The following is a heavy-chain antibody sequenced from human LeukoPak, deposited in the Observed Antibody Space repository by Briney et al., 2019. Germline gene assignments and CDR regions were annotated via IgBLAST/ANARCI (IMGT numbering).Heavy chain of an antibody. V-gene: IGHV4-34*01. CDR1: GGSFSGYY. CDR3: AGTHYDILTGYARLFDY. Sequence: SETLSLTCAVYGGSFSGYYWSWIRQPPGKELEWIGEINHSGSTNYNPSLKSRVTISVDTSKNQFSLKLSSVTAADTAVYYCAGTHYDILTGYARLFDYWGQGALVTVSS. CDR2: INHSGST. J-gene: IGHJ4*02. D-gene: IGHD3-9*01.